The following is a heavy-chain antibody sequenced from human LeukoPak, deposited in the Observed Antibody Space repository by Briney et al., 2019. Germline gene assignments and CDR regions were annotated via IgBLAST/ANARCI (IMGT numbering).Heavy chain of an antibody. J-gene: IGHJ4*02. CDR3: ARRSNWGSVDY. V-gene: IGHV4-39*01. Sequence: SETLSLTCTVSGGSISSSSYYWGWIRQPPGKGLEWVGSIYYSGSTYYNPSLKSRVTISVDTSKNQFSLKLSSVTAANTAVYYCARRSNWGSVDYWGQGTLVTVSS. CDR1: GGSISSSSYY. CDR2: IYYSGST. D-gene: IGHD7-27*01.